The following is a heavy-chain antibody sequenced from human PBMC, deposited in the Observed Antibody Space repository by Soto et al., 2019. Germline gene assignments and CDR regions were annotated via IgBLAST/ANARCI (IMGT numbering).Heavy chain of an antibody. Sequence: SVKVSCKASGVTFSSYAISWVRQAPGQGLEWMGGIIPIFGTANYAQKFQGRVTITADESTSTAYMELSSLRSEDTAVYYCARESMGSSSPRDYYYYGMDVWGQGTTVTVSS. J-gene: IGHJ6*02. CDR2: IIPIFGTA. D-gene: IGHD6-6*01. CDR1: GVTFSSYA. CDR3: ARESMGSSSPRDYYYYGMDV. V-gene: IGHV1-69*13.